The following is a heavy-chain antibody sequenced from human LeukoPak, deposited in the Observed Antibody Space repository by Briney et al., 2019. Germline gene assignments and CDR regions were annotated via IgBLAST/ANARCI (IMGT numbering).Heavy chain of an antibody. Sequence: RGSLRLSCAAPGFTFSSYGMHWVRQAPGKGLEWVAVIWYDGSNKYYADSVKGRFTISRDNSKNTLYLQMNSLRAEDTAVYYCARTGEQQLVPGGGNWFDPWGQGTLVTVSS. CDR2: IWYDGSNK. CDR3: ARTGEQQLVPGGGNWFDP. V-gene: IGHV3-33*01. J-gene: IGHJ5*02. CDR1: GFTFSSYG. D-gene: IGHD6-13*01.